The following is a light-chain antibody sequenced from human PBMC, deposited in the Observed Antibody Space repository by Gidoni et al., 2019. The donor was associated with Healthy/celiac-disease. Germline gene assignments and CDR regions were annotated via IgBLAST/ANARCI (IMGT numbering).Light chain of an antibody. V-gene: IGLV1-51*01. CDR2: DNN. J-gene: IGLJ2*01. CDR3: GTWDSSLSAVV. CDR1: SSNIGNNY. Sequence: QPVLTQPPSVSAAPGQKVTISCSGSSSNIGNNYVSWYQQLPGTAPKRLIYDNNKRPSGIPDRFSGSKSGTSATLGITGLQTGDEADYYCGTWDSSLSAVVFGGGTKLTVL.